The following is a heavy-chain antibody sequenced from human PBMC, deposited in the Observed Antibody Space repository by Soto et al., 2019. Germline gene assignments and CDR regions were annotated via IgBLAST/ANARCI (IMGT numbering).Heavy chain of an antibody. J-gene: IGHJ4*02. D-gene: IGHD3-10*01. CDR2: IHWDDDK. CDR1: GFSLSTSGLG. V-gene: IGHV2-5*02. Sequence: SGPTLVNPTQTLTLTCTFSGFSLSTSGLGVGWIRQPPGKALEWLALIHWDDDKAYSPSLKSRLTITKDTSKNQVVLTMTNMDPVDTATYYCAHRGLYYGSRYFDSWGQGTLVTVSS. CDR3: AHRGLYYGSRYFDS.